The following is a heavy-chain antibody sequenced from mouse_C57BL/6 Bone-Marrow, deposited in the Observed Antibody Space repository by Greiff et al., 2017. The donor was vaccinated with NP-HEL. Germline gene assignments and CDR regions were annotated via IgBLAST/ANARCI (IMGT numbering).Heavy chain of an antibody. D-gene: IGHD1-1*01. J-gene: IGHJ3*01. V-gene: IGHV1-81*01. Sequence: QVQLQQSGAELARPGASVKLSCKASGYTFTSYGISWVKQRTGQGLEWIGEIYPRSGNTYYNEKFKGKATLTADKSSSTAYMELRSLTSEDSAVYFCARDYYGSSPAWFAYWGQGTRVTVSA. CDR3: ARDYYGSSPAWFAY. CDR2: IYPRSGNT. CDR1: GYTFTSYG.